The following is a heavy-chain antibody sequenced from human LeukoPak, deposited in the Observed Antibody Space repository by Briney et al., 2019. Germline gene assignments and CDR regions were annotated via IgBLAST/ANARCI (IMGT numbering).Heavy chain of an antibody. CDR2: ISVNGGAM. CDR3: ARKTDRLGAVGRDRYFDL. CDR1: GFTFSGYE. J-gene: IGHJ2*01. D-gene: IGHD6-13*01. V-gene: IGHV3-48*03. Sequence: PGGSLRLSCTASGFTFSGYEMTWVRQAPGKGLVWMSYISVNGGAMHYADSVRGRFTTSRDDAKNSLYLHMNSLRVEDTAIYYCARKTDRLGAVGRDRYFDLWGRGTLITVSS.